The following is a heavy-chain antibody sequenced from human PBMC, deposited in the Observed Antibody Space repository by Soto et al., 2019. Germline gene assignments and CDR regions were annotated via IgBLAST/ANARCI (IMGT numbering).Heavy chain of an antibody. V-gene: IGHV4-59*01. J-gene: IGHJ4*02. CDR1: GVSITNYY. CDR2: VYHTGNT. D-gene: IGHD1-20*01. Sequence: PSETLSLTCSVSGVSITNYYWTWIRHPPGKGLEWIGYVYHTGNTYYNPSLKSRVTISLDTSKNQVSLRLRFVTAADTAVYYCAREQYNWKLWGQGTLVTVSS. CDR3: AREQYNWKL.